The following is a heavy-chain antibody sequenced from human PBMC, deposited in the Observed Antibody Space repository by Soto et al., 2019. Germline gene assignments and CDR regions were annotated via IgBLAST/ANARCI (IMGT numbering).Heavy chain of an antibody. CDR2: IYNSGGS. CDR3: VGTGTTDGY. CDR1: GASVRSGDYY. Sequence: PSETLSLTCSVSGASVRSGDYYWSSIRQAPGKGLEWIGYIYNSGGSYYNPSLKGRLTISIDTSKNQFSLKLNSVTAADTAIYYCVGTGTTDGYWGRGTLVTVSS. D-gene: IGHD4-17*01. J-gene: IGHJ4*02. V-gene: IGHV4-30-4*01.